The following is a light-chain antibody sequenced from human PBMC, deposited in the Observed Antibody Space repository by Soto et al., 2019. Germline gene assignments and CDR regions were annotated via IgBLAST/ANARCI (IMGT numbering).Light chain of an antibody. CDR1: QSISNW. Sequence: XXXTQSXSTLPASVGDRVTITCRASQSISNWLAWYQQKPGKAPKLLIYKASTLESGVPSRFSGSGSGTEFTLTISSLQPDDFATYYCQQYNTYWTFGQGTKVEIK. J-gene: IGKJ1*01. V-gene: IGKV1-5*03. CDR3: QQYNTYWT. CDR2: KAS.